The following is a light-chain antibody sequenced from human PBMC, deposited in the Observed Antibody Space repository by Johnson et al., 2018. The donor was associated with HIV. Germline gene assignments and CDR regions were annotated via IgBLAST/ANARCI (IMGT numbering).Light chain of an antibody. CDR3: ATWDTSLSTGGV. V-gene: IGLV1-51*02. CDR1: SSTFGNSY. CDR2: KNN. J-gene: IGLJ1*01. Sequence: QSVLTQPPSVSAAPGQRVTISCSGASSTFGNSYISWYQLLPGSPPKLLVFKNNERPSGITTRFSGSNSGTSATLDITGLQTGDEADYYCATWDTSLSTGGVFGTGTKVTVL.